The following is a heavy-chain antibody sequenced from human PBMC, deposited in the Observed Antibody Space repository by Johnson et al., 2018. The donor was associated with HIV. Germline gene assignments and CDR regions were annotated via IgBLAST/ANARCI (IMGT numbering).Heavy chain of an antibody. D-gene: IGHD6-6*01. CDR2: IGISGNT. CDR1: EFTFSAHD. V-gene: IGHV3-13*01. CDR3: AKDKEYSSSPGAFDI. J-gene: IGHJ3*02. Sequence: VQLVESGGGLVQPGGSLRLSCAASEFTFSAHDMHWVRQTAGKGLEWVSGIGISGNTNYPGSVKGRFTISRDNSKNTLYLQMNSLRAEDTAVYYCAKDKEYSSSPGAFDIWGQGTMVTVSS.